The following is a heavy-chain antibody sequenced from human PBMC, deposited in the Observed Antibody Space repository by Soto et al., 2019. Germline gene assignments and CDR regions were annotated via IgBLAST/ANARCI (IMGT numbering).Heavy chain of an antibody. V-gene: IGHV3-23*01. CDR3: AKESGYSYGGDNWFVP. Sequence: EVQLLESGGGLVQPGGSLRLSCAASGFTFSSYAMSWVRQAPGKGLEWVSAISGSGGSTYYADSVKGRFTITRDNSKNTLYLQMNSLRAEDTAVYYCAKESGYSYGGDNWFVPWGQGTLVTVSS. J-gene: IGHJ5*02. CDR1: GFTFSSYA. CDR2: ISGSGGST. D-gene: IGHD5-18*01.